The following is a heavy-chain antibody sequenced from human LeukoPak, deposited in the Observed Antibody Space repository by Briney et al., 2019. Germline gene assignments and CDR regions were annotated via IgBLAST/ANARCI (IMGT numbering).Heavy chain of an antibody. Sequence: ASVKVSCKGSGYTFTKFAISWVRQAPGQGLEWMGWISAYNGNTDYAQNLQGRVTMTTDTLTSTAYMGLRSLRSDDTAVYYCARDQSLVAYSSTWFDYWGQGTPVTVSS. D-gene: IGHD6-13*01. J-gene: IGHJ4*02. CDR1: GYTFTKFA. CDR2: ISAYNGNT. V-gene: IGHV1-18*01. CDR3: ARDQSLVAYSSTWFDY.